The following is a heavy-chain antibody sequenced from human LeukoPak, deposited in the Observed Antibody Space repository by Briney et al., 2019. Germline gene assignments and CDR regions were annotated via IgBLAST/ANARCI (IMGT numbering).Heavy chain of an antibody. V-gene: IGHV1-18*01. J-gene: IGHJ3*02. CDR3: AREPYDYVWGSPGDAFDI. D-gene: IGHD3-16*01. Sequence: GASVKVSCKASGYTFTSYGISWVRQAPGQGLEWMGWISAYNGNTNYAQKLQGRVTMTTDTSTSTAYMELRSLRSDDTAVYYCAREPYDYVWGSPGDAFDIWGQGTMVTVSS. CDR2: ISAYNGNT. CDR1: GYTFTSYG.